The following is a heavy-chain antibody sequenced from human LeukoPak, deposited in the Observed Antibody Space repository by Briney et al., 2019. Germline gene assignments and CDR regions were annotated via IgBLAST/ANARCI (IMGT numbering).Heavy chain of an antibody. Sequence: ESGPTLVKPTQTLTLTCTFSGFPLSTSGVGVGWIRQPPGKALEWLALIYWDDDKRYSPSLKSRLTITKDTSKNQVVLTMTNMDPVDTATYYCPHRRYYYDSSGYHLAPFDYWGQGTLVTVSS. CDR1: GFPLSTSGVG. D-gene: IGHD3-22*01. CDR2: IYWDDDK. CDR3: PHRRYYYDSSGYHLAPFDY. V-gene: IGHV2-5*02. J-gene: IGHJ4*02.